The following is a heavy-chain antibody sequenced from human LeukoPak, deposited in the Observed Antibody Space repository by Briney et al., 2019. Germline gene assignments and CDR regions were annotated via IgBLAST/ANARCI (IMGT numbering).Heavy chain of an antibody. D-gene: IGHD1-26*01. Sequence: QSGGSLRLSCAASGFTFSSYSMNWVRQAPGKGLEWVAVISYDGSNKYYADSVKGRFTISRDNSKNTLYLQMNSLRAEDTAVYYCARGAGATKLPSDYWGQGTLVTVSS. V-gene: IGHV3-30*03. J-gene: IGHJ4*02. CDR2: ISYDGSNK. CDR3: ARGAGATKLPSDY. CDR1: GFTFSSYS.